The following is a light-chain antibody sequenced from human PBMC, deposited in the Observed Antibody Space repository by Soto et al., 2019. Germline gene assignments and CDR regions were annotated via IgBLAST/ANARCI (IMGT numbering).Light chain of an antibody. CDR2: AAS. CDR3: QQLNSYPWT. J-gene: IGKJ1*01. V-gene: IGKV1-9*01. CDR1: QGISSY. Sequence: GGRVTITCRASQGISSYLAWYQQKPGKAPKLLIYAASTLQSGVPSRFSGSGSGTDFTLTISSLQPEDFATYYCQQLNSYPWTFGQGTKVDIK.